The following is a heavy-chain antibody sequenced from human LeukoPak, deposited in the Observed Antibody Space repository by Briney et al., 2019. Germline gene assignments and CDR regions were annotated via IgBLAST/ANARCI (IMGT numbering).Heavy chain of an antibody. V-gene: IGHV3-74*01. Sequence: GGSLRLSCAASGFTFSSYWMHWVRQAPGKGLVWVSRINSDGSSTSYADSVKGRFTISRDNAKNTLYLQMNSLRAEDAAVYYCARGRGPYGWFDPWGQGTLVTVSS. CDR2: INSDGSST. D-gene: IGHD3-10*01. J-gene: IGHJ5*02. CDR3: ARGRGPYGWFDP. CDR1: GFTFSSYW.